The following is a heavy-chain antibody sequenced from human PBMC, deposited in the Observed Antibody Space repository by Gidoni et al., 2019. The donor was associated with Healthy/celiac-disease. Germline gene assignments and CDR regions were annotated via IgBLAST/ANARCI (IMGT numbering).Heavy chain of an antibody. CDR1: GFTFDDYA. CDR3: AKGLDY. Sequence: EVQLVESGGGLVQPGRSLRLSCAASGFTFDDYAMHWVRQAPGKGLEWVSGISWNSGSIGYADSVKGRFTISRDNAKNSLYLQRNSLRAEDTALYYCAKGLDYWGQGTLVTVSS. J-gene: IGHJ4*02. V-gene: IGHV3-9*01. CDR2: ISWNSGSI.